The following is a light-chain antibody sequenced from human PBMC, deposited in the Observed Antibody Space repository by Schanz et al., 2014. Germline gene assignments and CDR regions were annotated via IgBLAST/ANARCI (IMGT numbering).Light chain of an antibody. V-gene: IGLV1-44*01. CDR2: SNN. Sequence: QSVLTQPPSASGTPGQRVTISCSGSSSNIGSNTVNWYQQLPGTAPRLLIYSNNQRPSGVPDRFSGSKSGTSASLAISGLQSEDEADYYCSSYADRAQVFGGGTKLTVL. CDR1: SSNIGSNT. J-gene: IGLJ3*02. CDR3: SSYADRAQV.